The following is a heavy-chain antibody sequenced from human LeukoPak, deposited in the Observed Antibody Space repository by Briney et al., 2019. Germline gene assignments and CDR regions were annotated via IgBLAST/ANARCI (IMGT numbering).Heavy chain of an antibody. J-gene: IGHJ1*01. Sequence: GGSLRLSCAASGFTFSSYAMNWVRQAPGKGLEWVSGISGSGGSTYYADSVKGRFTISRDNSKNTLYLHMSTLRPEDTAVYYCAYSAGYYHWGQGTLVTVSS. D-gene: IGHD3-22*01. V-gene: IGHV3-23*01. CDR1: GFTFSSYA. CDR3: AYSAGYYH. CDR2: ISGSGGST.